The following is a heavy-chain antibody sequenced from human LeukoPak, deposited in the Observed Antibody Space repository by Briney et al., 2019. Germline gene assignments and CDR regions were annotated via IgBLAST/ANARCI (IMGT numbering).Heavy chain of an antibody. CDR2: IYPGDSDT. Sequence: PGESLKISCKGSGYTFTTYWIAWVRQMPGKGLEWMGIIYPGDSDTRYNPSIQGQVTISVDKSVNTAYLQWSSLKASDTAFYYCARCAYSYEDQDYSFDYWGQGSLVTVSS. J-gene: IGHJ4*02. D-gene: IGHD5-12*01. CDR1: GYTFTTYW. V-gene: IGHV5-51*01. CDR3: ARCAYSYEDQDYSFDY.